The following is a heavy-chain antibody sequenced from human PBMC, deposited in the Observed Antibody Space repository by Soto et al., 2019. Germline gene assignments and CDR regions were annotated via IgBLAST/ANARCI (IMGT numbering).Heavy chain of an antibody. CDR3: ASTYYGSGSYYRAPFDY. J-gene: IGHJ4*02. V-gene: IGHV3-48*01. CDR1: GFTFSTYS. CDR2: ISSSSSTI. Sequence: GGSLRLSCAASGFTFSTYSMNWVRQAPGKGLEWVSYISSSSSTIFYTDSVKGRFTVSRDNAKNTLYLQMNSLRAEDTAVYYCASTYYGSGSYYRAPFDYWGQGTLVTVSS. D-gene: IGHD3-10*01.